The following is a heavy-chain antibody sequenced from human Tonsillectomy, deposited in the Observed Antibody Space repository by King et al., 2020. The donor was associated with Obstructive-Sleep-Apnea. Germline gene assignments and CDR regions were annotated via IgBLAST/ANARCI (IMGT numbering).Heavy chain of an antibody. D-gene: IGHD6-19*01. V-gene: IGHV1-46*01. J-gene: IGHJ4*02. Sequence: QLVQSGAEVKKPGASVKVSCKAAGYMLTSYYMHWVRQAPGQGLEWRGIINPSVGYTSYAQKFQGRVTMTRNTSTSTVYMELSSLRSEDTAVYFCARLLGSSGWYYFDYWGQGTLVTVSS. CDR1: GYMLTSYY. CDR3: ARLLGSSGWYYFDY. CDR2: INPSVGYT.